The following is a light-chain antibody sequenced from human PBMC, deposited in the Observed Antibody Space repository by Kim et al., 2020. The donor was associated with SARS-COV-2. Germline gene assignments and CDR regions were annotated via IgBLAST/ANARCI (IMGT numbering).Light chain of an antibody. Sequence: SASVGDRVTNTCRASQKISTWLAWYQKKPGKAPILLVYKASNLQSGVPSRFSASGSGTEFILTITSLQPEDFATYYCQQYDSYPFTFGQGTKLEI. CDR3: QQYDSYPFT. J-gene: IGKJ2*01. CDR2: KAS. CDR1: QKISTW. V-gene: IGKV1-5*03.